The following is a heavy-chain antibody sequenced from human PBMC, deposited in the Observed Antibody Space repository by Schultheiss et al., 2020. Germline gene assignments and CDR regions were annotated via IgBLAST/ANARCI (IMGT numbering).Heavy chain of an antibody. CDR2: INQDGSEK. J-gene: IGHJ4*02. V-gene: IGHV3-7*01. CDR3: ALLGSDTVTEFDY. D-gene: IGHD5-18*01. CDR1: GFTFSSYW. Sequence: GGSLRLSCAASGFTFSSYWMTWVRQAPGKGLEWVANINQDGSEKFYVDSVKGRFTISRDNAKNLLFLQMHSLSAEDTAVYYCALLGSDTVTEFDYWGQGALVTVSS.